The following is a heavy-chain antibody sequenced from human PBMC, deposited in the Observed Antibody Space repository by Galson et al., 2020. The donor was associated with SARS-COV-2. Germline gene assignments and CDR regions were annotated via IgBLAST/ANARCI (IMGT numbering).Heavy chain of an antibody. CDR3: ARRPLSDFYYMDV. V-gene: IGHV4-61*01. D-gene: IGHD3-10*01. J-gene: IGHJ6*03. Sequence: SETLSLTCTVSGDSISSGSYYWSWIRQPPGQGLEWIGNINYSGSTNYNPSLKSRVTISVDTSKNQFSLKLSSVTAADTAVYYCARRPLSDFYYMDVWGKGTTVTVSS. CDR1: GDSISSGSYY. CDR2: INYSGST.